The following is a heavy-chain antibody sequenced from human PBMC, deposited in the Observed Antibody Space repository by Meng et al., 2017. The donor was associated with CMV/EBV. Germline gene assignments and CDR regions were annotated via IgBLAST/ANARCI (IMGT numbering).Heavy chain of an antibody. CDR3: ARDLYYSFDY. J-gene: IGHJ4*02. CDR2: INHSGST. Sequence: QVQLQQWGAGLLKPSETLSLTCAVYGGSFSGYYWSWIRQPPGKGLEWIGEINHSGSTNYNPSLKSRVTISVDTSKNQFSLKLSSVTAADTAVYYCARDLYYSFDYWGQGTLVTVSS. V-gene: IGHV4-34*01. D-gene: IGHD2-8*01. CDR1: GGSFSGYY.